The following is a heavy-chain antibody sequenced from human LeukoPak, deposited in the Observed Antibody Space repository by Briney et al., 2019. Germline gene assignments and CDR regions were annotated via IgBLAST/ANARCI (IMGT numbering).Heavy chain of an antibody. J-gene: IGHJ6*03. V-gene: IGHV4-38-2*01. CDR1: GYSISSGYY. D-gene: IGHD1-26*01. CDR3: ARQGRVVGTTGYYYYYYMDV. Sequence: PSGTLSLTCAVSGYSISSGYYWGWIRQPPGKGLEWIGSIYHSGSTYYNPSLKSRVTISVDTSKDQFSLKLSSVTAADTAVYYCARQGRVVGTTGYYYYYYMDVWGKGTTVTVSS. CDR2: IYHSGST.